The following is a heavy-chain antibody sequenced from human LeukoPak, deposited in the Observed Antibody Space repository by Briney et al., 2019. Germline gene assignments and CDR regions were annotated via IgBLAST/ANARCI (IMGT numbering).Heavy chain of an antibody. J-gene: IGHJ4*02. Sequence: GGSLRLSCAASGFTLSHYYMTWIRQAPGKGLEWVSSISSGSKYIYNADSAKGRFTISRDNAKNSLYLQMNSLRAEDTAVYYCARALSYSYGSMDFWGQGTLVIVSS. CDR3: ARALSYSYGSMDF. CDR2: ISSGSKYI. D-gene: IGHD5-18*01. V-gene: IGHV3-11*06. CDR1: GFTLSHYY.